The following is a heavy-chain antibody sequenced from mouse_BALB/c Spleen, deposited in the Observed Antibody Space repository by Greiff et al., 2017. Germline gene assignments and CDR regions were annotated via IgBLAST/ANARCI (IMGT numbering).Heavy chain of an antibody. Sequence: EVKLMESGGGLVQPGGSLRLSCATSGFTFTDYYMSWVRQPPGKALEWLGFIRNKANGYTTEYSESVKGRFTISRDSSQSILYLQMNTLRAEDSATYYCARDTVYGYYFDGGGQGTTLTVS. J-gene: IGHJ2*01. CDR2: IRNKANGYTT. CDR3: ARDTVYGYYFDG. D-gene: IGHD1-2*01. V-gene: IGHV7-3*02. CDR1: GFTFTDYY.